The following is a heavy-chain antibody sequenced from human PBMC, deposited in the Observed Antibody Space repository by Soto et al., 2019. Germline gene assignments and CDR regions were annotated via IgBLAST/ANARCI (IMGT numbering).Heavy chain of an antibody. J-gene: IGHJ6*02. Sequence: EVQVVESGGGLAKPGGSLRLSCAASGFPFSNFDMNWFRQAPGKGLEWVSSITSNSIYIYYADSVKGRFTVSRDNATNSLYPQIDSLRSEDTAVYYCARDLSGGNYDYPGLDVWGQGTTVTVSS. D-gene: IGHD1-1*01. V-gene: IGHV3-21*01. CDR3: ARDLSGGNYDYPGLDV. CDR2: ITSNSIYI. CDR1: GFPFSNFD.